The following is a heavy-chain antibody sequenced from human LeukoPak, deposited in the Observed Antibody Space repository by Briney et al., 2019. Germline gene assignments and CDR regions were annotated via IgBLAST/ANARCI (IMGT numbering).Heavy chain of an antibody. CDR2: IYYSGST. CDR1: GGSISSYY. CDR3: ARGSSSPDY. D-gene: IGHD6-6*01. J-gene: IGHJ4*02. V-gene: IGHV4-59*08. Sequence: SETLSLTCTVPGGSISSYYWTWIRQPPGKGLEWIGCIYYSGSTNYNPSLKSRVTISVDTSKNQFSLNLSSVTAADTAVYYCARGSSSPDYWGQGTLVTASS.